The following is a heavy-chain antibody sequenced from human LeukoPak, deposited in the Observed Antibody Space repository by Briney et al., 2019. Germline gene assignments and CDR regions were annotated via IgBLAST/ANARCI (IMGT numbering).Heavy chain of an antibody. V-gene: IGHV3-30*02. CDR1: GFTVSTHY. CDR3: AKGVSGYYYNDAFDI. D-gene: IGHD3-22*01. J-gene: IGHJ3*02. CDR2: IRYDGSNK. Sequence: GGSLRLSCAASGFTVSTHYMNWVRQAPGKGLEWVAFIRYDGSNKYYADSVKGRFTISRDNSKNTLYLQMNSLRAEDTAVYYCAKGVSGYYYNDAFDIWGQGAMVTVSS.